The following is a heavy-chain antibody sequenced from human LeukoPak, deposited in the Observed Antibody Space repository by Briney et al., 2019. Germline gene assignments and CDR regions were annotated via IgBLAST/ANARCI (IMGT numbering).Heavy chain of an antibody. CDR2: ITWDSGKT. CDR1: GFTFDDYA. Sequence: GGSLRLSCAASGFTFDDYAMYWVRQAPGKGLEWVSGITWDSGKTGYADSVKGRFTISRDNSKNTLYLQMGSLRAEDMAVYYCARDYYDSSGYPNWFDPWGQGTLVTVSS. V-gene: IGHV3-9*03. CDR3: ARDYYDSSGYPNWFDP. J-gene: IGHJ5*02. D-gene: IGHD3-22*01.